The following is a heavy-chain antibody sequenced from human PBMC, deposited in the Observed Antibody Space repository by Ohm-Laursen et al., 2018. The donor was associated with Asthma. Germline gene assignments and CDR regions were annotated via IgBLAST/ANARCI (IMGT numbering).Heavy chain of an antibody. CDR3: ASQPRYFYGLDV. V-gene: IGHV4-59*12. J-gene: IGHJ6*02. CDR1: GGSISSYY. CDR2: ISYSGST. Sequence: TLSLTCTVSGGSISSYYWNWVRQPPGKGLEWIGYISYSGSTKYNPSLKSRVTISLDRPKNQFSLKLTSVTAADTAVYYCASQPRYFYGLDVWGQGTTVAVSS.